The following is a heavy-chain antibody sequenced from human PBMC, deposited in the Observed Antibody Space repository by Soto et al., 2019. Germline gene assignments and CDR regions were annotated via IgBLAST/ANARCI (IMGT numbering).Heavy chain of an antibody. J-gene: IGHJ6*02. V-gene: IGHV3-21*01. D-gene: IGHD2-2*01. CDR3: VVSPPYYYGMDV. Sequence: PGGSLRLSCAASGFTFSSYSMNWVRQAPGKGLEWVSSISSSSSYIYYADSVKGRFTISRDNAKNSLYLQMNSLIAEDTAVYYVVVSPPYYYGMDVWGQGTTVTVSS. CDR2: ISSSSSYI. CDR1: GFTFSSYS.